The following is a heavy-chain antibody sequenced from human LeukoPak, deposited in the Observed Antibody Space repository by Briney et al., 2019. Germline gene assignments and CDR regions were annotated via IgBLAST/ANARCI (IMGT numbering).Heavy chain of an antibody. CDR3: ARRMIVVVDAFDM. CDR2: IRYDGSNK. CDR1: GFTFSSYG. D-gene: IGHD3-22*01. J-gene: IGHJ3*02. V-gene: IGHV3-30*02. Sequence: SGGSLRLSCAASGFTFSSYGMHWVRQAPGKGLEWVAFIRYDGSNKYYADSVKGRFTISRDNSKNTLYLQMNSLRADDTAVYYCARRMIVVVDAFDMWGQGTMVTVSS.